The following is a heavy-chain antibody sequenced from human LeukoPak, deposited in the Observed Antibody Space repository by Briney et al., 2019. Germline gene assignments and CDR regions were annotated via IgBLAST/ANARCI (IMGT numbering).Heavy chain of an antibody. D-gene: IGHD3-22*01. V-gene: IGHV3-7*01. CDR2: IKTDGSEK. CDR3: ATYSSLNRREFQY. J-gene: IGHJ1*01. CDR1: GFTFSNYW. Sequence: GGSLRLSCEGSGFTFSNYWVGWVRQAPGKGLQWVANIKTDGSEKYCVDSVKGRFTISRDNAKNSLYLQMNSLRAEDTAVYYCATYSSLNRREFQYWGQGTLLTVSS.